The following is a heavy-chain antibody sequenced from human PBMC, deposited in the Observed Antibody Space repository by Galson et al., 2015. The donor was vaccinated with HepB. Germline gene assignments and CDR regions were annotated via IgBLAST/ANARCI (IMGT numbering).Heavy chain of an antibody. J-gene: IGHJ4*02. CDR1: GFTFSSYA. V-gene: IGHV3-23*01. D-gene: IGHD3-16*02. Sequence: SLRLSCAASGFTFSSYAMSWVRQAPGKGLEWVSAISGSGGSTYYADSVKGRFTISRDNSKNTLYLQMNSLRAEDTAVYYCARDYDSSSIMITFGGVIVAPSYFDYWGQGTLVTVSS. CDR3: ARDYDSSSIMITFGGVIVAPSYFDY. CDR2: ISGSGGST.